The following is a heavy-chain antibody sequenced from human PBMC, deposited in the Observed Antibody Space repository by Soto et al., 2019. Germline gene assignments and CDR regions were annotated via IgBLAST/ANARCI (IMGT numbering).Heavy chain of an antibody. V-gene: IGHV1-69*05. D-gene: IGHD3-9*01. Sequence: GASVKGSCKASGGTFSSYAISWVRQAPGQRFEWMGGIIPIFGTANYAQKFQGRVTMTRDTSTSTVYMELSSLRSEDTAVYYCARGGYDILTGSVGYYFDYWGQGTLVTVS. J-gene: IGHJ4*02. CDR1: GGTFSSYA. CDR3: ARGGYDILTGSVGYYFDY. CDR2: IIPIFGTA.